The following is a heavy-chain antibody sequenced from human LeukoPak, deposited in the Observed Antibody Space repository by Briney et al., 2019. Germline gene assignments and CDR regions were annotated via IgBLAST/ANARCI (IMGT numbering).Heavy chain of an antibody. CDR3: AKSPQRYCSGGSCILGY. J-gene: IGHJ4*02. D-gene: IGHD2-15*01. Sequence: GGSLRLSCAASGFTVSSYWMHWVRQAPGKGLVWVSRINSDGSSTNYADSVKGRFTISRDNSKNTLCLQMNSLRAEDTAVYYCAKSPQRYCSGGSCILGYWGQGTLVTVSS. CDR2: INSDGSST. CDR1: GFTVSSYW. V-gene: IGHV3-74*01.